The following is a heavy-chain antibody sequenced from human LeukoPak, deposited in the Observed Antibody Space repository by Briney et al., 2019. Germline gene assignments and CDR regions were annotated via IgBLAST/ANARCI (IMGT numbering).Heavy chain of an antibody. D-gene: IGHD2-15*01. CDR2: INHSGST. CDR1: GGSFSGYY. J-gene: IGHJ5*02. CDR3: ARPKHIYCSGGSCYSNWFDP. Sequence: SETLSLTCAVYGGSFSGYYWSWIRQPPGKGLEWIGEINHSGSTNYNPSLKSRVTISVDTSKNQFSLKLSSVTAADTAVYYCARPKHIYCSGGSCYSNWFDPWGQGTLVTVSS. V-gene: IGHV4-34*01.